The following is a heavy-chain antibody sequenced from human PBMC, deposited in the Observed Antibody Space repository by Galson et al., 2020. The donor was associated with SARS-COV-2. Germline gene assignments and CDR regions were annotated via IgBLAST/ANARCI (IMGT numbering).Heavy chain of an antibody. Sequence: GESLKISCAASGFTVSSNYMSWVRQAPGKGLEWVSVIYSGGSTYYADSVKGQFTISRDNSKNTLYLQMNSLRAEDTAVYYCARDQGGSTYQNWFDPWGQGTLVTVSS. CDR3: ARDQGGSTYQNWFDP. CDR2: IYSGGST. D-gene: IGHD4-4*01. V-gene: IGHV3-53*01. J-gene: IGHJ5*02. CDR1: GFTVSSNY.